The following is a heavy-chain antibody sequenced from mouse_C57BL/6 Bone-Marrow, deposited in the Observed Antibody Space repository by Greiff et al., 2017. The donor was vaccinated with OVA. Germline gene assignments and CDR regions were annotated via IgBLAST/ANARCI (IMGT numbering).Heavy chain of an antibody. V-gene: IGHV1-54*01. CDR3: ARRRRGFTVVDAMDY. D-gene: IGHD1-1*01. Sequence: QVQLKESGAELVRPGTSVKVSCKASGYAFTNYLIEWVKQRPGQGLEWIGVINPGSGGTNYNEKFKGKATLTADKSSSTAYMQLSSLTSEDSAVYFCARRRRGFTVVDAMDYWGQGTSVTVSS. J-gene: IGHJ4*01. CDR1: GYAFTNYL. CDR2: INPGSGGT.